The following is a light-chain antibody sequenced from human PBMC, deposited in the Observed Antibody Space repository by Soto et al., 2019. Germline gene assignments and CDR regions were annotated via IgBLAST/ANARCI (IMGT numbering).Light chain of an antibody. J-gene: IGLJ2*01. V-gene: IGLV3-21*02. Sequence: GQTASITCGGXXIGSKSVHWYQQRPGQAPVLVVHDDSDRPSGIPDRFSGSNSENTATLTITRVEAVDEADYYCQVWDTSNDHVVFGGGTKLTVL. CDR2: DDS. CDR1: XIGSKS. CDR3: QVWDTSNDHVV.